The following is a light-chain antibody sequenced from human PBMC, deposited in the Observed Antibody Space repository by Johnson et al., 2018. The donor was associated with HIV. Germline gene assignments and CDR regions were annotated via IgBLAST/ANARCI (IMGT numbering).Light chain of an antibody. CDR2: DNN. Sequence: QSILTQPPSVSAAPGQKVTISCSGSSSNIGNNYVSWYQQLPGTAPKLLIYDNNKRPSGIPGRFSGSKSGPSATLGITGLQTGDEADYYCQSYDNALSGSKVFGTGTEVTVL. J-gene: IGLJ1*01. CDR1: SSNIGNNY. CDR3: QSYDNALSGSKV. V-gene: IGLV1-51*01.